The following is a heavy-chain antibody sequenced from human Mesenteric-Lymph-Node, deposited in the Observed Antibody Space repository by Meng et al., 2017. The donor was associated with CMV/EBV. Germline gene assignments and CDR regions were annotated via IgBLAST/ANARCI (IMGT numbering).Heavy chain of an antibody. CDR1: GYTFISYY. Sequence: ASVKVSCKASGYTFISYYMHWVRQAPGQGLEWMGIINPSGGSTSYAQKFQGRVTMTTDTSTTTAYMELRSLRSEDTAVYYCATNSGSYYRWFDPWGQGTLVTVSS. D-gene: IGHD1-26*01. J-gene: IGHJ5*02. V-gene: IGHV1-46*01. CDR3: ATNSGSYYRWFDP. CDR2: INPSGGST.